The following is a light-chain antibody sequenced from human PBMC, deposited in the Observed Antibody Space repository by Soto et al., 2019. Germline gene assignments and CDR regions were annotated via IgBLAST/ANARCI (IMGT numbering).Light chain of an antibody. CDR2: ASN. CDR3: AAWDDSLNGWV. V-gene: IGLV1-44*01. J-gene: IGLJ3*02. CDR1: SXNIGGTT. Sequence: QSVLTQPPSASGTPGQRVTISCSGSSXNIGGTTVNWYQQVPGTPPKLLIYASNQRPSGVPDRFSGSKSGTSASMSISGLQSEDEADCYCAAWDDSLNGWVFGGGTQLTVL.